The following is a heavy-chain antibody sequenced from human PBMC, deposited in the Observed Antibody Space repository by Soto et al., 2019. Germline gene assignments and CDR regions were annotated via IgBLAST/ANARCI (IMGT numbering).Heavy chain of an antibody. V-gene: IGHV5-51*01. CDR1: GYIFTLYW. D-gene: IGHD4-17*01. Sequence: PGESLQISCKASGYIFTLYWIGWVRQMPGKGLEWMGIIYPGDSDTRYSPSFQGQVTISADKSISTASLQWSSLKASDTAVYYCARQSPTPGYYYFSYGVDVWGQGTTVTVSS. CDR3: ARQSPTPGYYYFSYGVDV. J-gene: IGHJ6*02. CDR2: IYPGDSDT.